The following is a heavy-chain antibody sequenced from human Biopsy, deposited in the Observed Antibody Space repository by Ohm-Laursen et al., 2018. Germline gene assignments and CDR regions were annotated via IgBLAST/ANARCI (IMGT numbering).Heavy chain of an antibody. J-gene: IGHJ4*02. D-gene: IGHD1-26*01. V-gene: IGHV1-69*13. CDR1: GYSFTSYY. CDR2: IIPMFGTA. CDR3: ARGPHSGSHSCFDY. Sequence: ASVRVSCKVSGYSFTSYYMHWVRQAPGQGLEWMGGIIPMFGTANYAQMFQGRVTISADESTSTSYMELSSLTTEDTAIYYCARGPHSGSHSCFDYWGRGTLVTVSS.